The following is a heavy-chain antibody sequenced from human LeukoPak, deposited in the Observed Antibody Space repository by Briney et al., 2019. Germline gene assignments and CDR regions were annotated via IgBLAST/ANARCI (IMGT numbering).Heavy chain of an antibody. CDR1: GFTFSSYW. CDR3: ARTGLGIYSFDY. J-gene: IGHJ4*02. D-gene: IGHD3/OR15-3a*01. V-gene: IGHV3-48*01. Sequence: GGSLRLSCAASGFTFSSYWMNWVRQAAGKGLEWVSYITGSSSTINYADSVKGRFTISRDKAKNSLYLQMNSLRAEDTAVYYCARTGLGIYSFDYWGQGTLVTVSS. CDR2: ITGSSSTI.